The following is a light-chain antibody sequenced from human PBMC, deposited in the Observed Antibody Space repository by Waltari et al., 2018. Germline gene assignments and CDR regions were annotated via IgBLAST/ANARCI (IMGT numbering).Light chain of an antibody. V-gene: IGKV1-17*01. CDR1: QDISNY. CDR3: LQHNSYPYS. CDR2: AAS. J-gene: IGKJ2*03. Sequence: DIQMTQSPSSLSASVGDTVTITCRASQDISNYLNWFQQKPGKAPKLLIYAASTLQSGVPSRLSGSGSWTEFTLTISSLQPEDFAAYYCLQHNSYPYSFGQGTKVEIK.